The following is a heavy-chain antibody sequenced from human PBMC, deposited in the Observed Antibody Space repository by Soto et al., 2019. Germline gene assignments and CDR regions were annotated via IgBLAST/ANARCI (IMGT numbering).Heavy chain of an antibody. J-gene: IGHJ4*02. CDR1: GYSFTGYY. V-gene: IGHV1-2*02. D-gene: IGHD2-8*02. Sequence: HEHLVQSGAEVKRPGASLKVSCKASGYSFTGYYIHWVRQAPGQGLEWMGWINPDSGATNYARNSQGRVPLTSGTSISTASTDLTSLTSDDTAVYYCARGDYGTGGYPFPYFDYWGQGTLVILSS. CDR3: ARGDYGTGGYPFPYFDY. CDR2: INPDSGAT.